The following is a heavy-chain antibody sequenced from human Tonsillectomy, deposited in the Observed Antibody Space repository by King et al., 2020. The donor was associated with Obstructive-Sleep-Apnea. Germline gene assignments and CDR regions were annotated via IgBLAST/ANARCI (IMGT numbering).Heavy chain of an antibody. Sequence: QLQESGPGLVKPSQTLSLTCTVSGGSISSGGYYWSWIRQHPWRGLEWVGYIYYNGTTYHNPSLKGRVTMSVVTSKNQFSLKVRSVTAADTAVYYCARDNGANCSSTSCYSAPYYYFGMDVWGQGTTVTVSS. CDR1: GGSISSGGYY. D-gene: IGHD2-2*01. CDR2: IYYNGTT. CDR3: ARDNGANCSSTSCYSAPYYYFGMDV. V-gene: IGHV4-31*03. J-gene: IGHJ6*02.